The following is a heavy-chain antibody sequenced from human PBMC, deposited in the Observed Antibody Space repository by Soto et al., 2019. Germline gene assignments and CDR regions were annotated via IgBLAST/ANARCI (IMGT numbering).Heavy chain of an antibody. CDR1: GGSISSYY. J-gene: IGHJ6*02. CDR3: ARSDPLVGATGDV. V-gene: IGHV4-59*08. D-gene: IGHD1-26*01. CDR2: IYYSGST. Sequence: QVQLQESGPGLVKPSETLSLTCTVSGGSISSYYWSWIRQPPGKGLEWIGYIYYSGSTNYNPSLKSRVTISVDTSKNQFSLKLSSVTAADTAVYYCARSDPLVGATGDVWGQGTTVTVSS.